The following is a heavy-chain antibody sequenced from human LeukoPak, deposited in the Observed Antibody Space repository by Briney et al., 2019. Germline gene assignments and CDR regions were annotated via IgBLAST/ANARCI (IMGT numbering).Heavy chain of an antibody. Sequence: PGRSLRLSCAASGFTFSSYAMHWVRQAPGKGLEWVAVISYDGSNKYYADSVKGRFTISRDNSKNTLYLQMNSLRAEDTAVYYCARESGWDANYYYYYMDVWGKGTTVTVSS. CDR1: GFTFSSYA. V-gene: IGHV3-30*04. J-gene: IGHJ6*03. CDR2: ISYDGSNK. D-gene: IGHD6-19*01. CDR3: ARESGWDANYYYYYMDV.